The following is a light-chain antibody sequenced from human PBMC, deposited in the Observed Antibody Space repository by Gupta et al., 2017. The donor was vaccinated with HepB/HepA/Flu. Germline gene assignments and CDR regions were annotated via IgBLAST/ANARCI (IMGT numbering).Light chain of an antibody. CDR3: QQYNNWPPGT. J-gene: IGKJ1*01. Sequence: EIVMSQSPATLSVSPGERATLSCRAIQSVTSNLAWYQQKPGQAPSRLIYGSSTRATGIPDRLSGRGSGTEFTLTISSLQSEDFACSYCQQYNNWPPGTIGQETRVEIQ. CDR1: QSVTSN. V-gene: IGKV3-15*01. CDR2: GSS.